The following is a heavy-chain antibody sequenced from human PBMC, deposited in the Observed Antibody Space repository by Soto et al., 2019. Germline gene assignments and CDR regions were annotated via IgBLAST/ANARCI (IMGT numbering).Heavy chain of an antibody. Sequence: QVQIVQSGAEEKKPGAPVKVSCKASGYKFDGYGMHWLRQAPGKRLEWMGWINTGNGDTKYSQHFQGRVTNTMDTPANTAYMELNSLRFEDTSVYFCARDPRSGWAGGTDYWGQGTLVIVSS. CDR1: GYKFDGYG. CDR2: INTGNGDT. CDR3: ARDPRSGWAGGTDY. J-gene: IGHJ4*02. V-gene: IGHV1-3*05. D-gene: IGHD6-19*01.